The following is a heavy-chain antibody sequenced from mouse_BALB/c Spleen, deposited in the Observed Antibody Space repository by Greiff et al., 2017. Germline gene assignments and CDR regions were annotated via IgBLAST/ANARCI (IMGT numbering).Heavy chain of an antibody. J-gene: IGHJ3*01. CDR2: IDPENGDT. D-gene: IGHD1-2*01. CDR3: SFTTATTSWFAY. Sequence: VQLQQSGAELVRSGASVKLSCTASGFNIKDYYMHWVKQRPEQGLEWIGWIDPENGDTEYAPKFQGKATMTADTSSNTAYLQLSSLTSEDTAVYYCSFTTATTSWFAYWGQGTLVTVSA. CDR1: GFNIKDYY. V-gene: IGHV14-4*02.